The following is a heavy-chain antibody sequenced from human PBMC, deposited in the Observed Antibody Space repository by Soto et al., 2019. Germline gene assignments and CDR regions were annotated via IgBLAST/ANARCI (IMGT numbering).Heavy chain of an antibody. J-gene: IGHJ6*03. CDR1: GYTFTGYY. CDR3: AISYNPYYYYMDV. V-gene: IGHV1-2*04. Sequence: VASVKVSCKASGYTFTGYYMHWVRQAPGQGLEWMGRINPNSGGTNYAQKFQGWVTMTRDTSISTAYMELSRLRSDDTAVYYCAISYNPYYYYMDVWGKGTTVTVSS. D-gene: IGHD1-1*01. CDR2: INPNSGGT.